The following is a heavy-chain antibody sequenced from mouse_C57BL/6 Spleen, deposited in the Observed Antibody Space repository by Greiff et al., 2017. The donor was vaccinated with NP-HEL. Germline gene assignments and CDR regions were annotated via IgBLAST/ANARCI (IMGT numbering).Heavy chain of an antibody. CDR3: AKGLTEPDY. Sequence: QVHVKQSGAELAKPGASVKLSCKASGYTFTSYWMHWVKQRPGQGLEWIGYINPSSGYTKYNQKFKDKATLTADKSSSTAYMQLSSLTYEDSAVYYCAKGLTEPDYWGQGTTLTVSS. J-gene: IGHJ2*01. D-gene: IGHD4-1*01. CDR2: INPSSGYT. V-gene: IGHV1-7*01. CDR1: GYTFTSYW.